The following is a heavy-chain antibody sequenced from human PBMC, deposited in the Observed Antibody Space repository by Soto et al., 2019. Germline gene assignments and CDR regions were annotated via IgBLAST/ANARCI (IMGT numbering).Heavy chain of an antibody. CDR3: ARDLSCSGGSYYPNWFDP. V-gene: IGHV3-30-3*01. Sequence: GGPQRLCYTASGFNFISYAMRWVRQNPGKGLEWVAVISYDGSNKYYADSVKGRFTISRDNSKNTLYLQMNSLRAEDTAVYYCARDLSCSGGSYYPNWFDPWGQGTLVTVSS. J-gene: IGHJ5*02. D-gene: IGHD2-15*01. CDR1: GFNFISYA. CDR2: ISYDGSNK.